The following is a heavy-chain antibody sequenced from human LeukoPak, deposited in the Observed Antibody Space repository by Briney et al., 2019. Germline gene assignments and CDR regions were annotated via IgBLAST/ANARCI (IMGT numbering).Heavy chain of an antibody. V-gene: IGHV4-38-2*02. J-gene: IGHJ4*02. D-gene: IGHD3-22*01. CDR3: ARDYYDSSGYRFDY. CDR1: GYSFSSGYY. CDR2: IYHSGST. Sequence: SETLSLTRTVSGYSFSSGYYWGWIRQPPGKGQEWIGSIYHSGSTYNNPSLKGRVTISVDTSKNQFSLKLSSVTAADTAVYYCARDYYDSSGYRFDYWGQGTLVTVSS.